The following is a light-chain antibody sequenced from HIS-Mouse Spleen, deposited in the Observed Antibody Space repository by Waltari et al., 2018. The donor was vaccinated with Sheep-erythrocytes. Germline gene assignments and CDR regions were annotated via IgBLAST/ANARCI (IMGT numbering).Light chain of an antibody. Sequence: SYELTQPPSLTVSPGQTSSIPCSADILVDKYACWYQQNPGQSPVLVIYQDSKRPSGIPERFSGSNSGNTATLTISGTQAMDEADYYCQAWDSSTYVFGTGTKVTVL. CDR2: QDS. V-gene: IGLV3-1*01. CDR3: QAWDSSTYV. J-gene: IGLJ1*01. CDR1: ILVDKY.